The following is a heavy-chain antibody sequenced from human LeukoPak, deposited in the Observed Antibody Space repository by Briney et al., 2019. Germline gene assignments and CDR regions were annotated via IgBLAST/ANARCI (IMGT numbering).Heavy chain of an antibody. CDR1: GGSISSGDYY. V-gene: IGHV4-61*08. CDR2: IYYSGST. J-gene: IGHJ3*02. D-gene: IGHD2-21*01. Sequence: PSETLSLTCTVSGGSISSGDYYWSWIRQPPGKGLEWIGYIYYSGSTNYNPSLKSRVTISVDTSKNQFSLKLSSVTAADTAVYYCARNVPPHMIVALAFDIWGQGTMVTVSS. CDR3: ARNVPPHMIVALAFDI.